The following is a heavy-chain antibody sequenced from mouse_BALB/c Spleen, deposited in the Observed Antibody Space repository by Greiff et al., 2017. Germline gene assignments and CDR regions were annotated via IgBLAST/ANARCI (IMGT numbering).Heavy chain of an antibody. J-gene: IGHJ3*01. D-gene: IGHD1-1*01. CDR1: GYSITSDYA. CDR3: ARWGTTVPFAY. CDR2: ISYSGST. V-gene: IGHV3-2*02. Sequence: EVMLVESGPGLVKPSQSLSLTCTVTGYSITSDYAWNWIRQFPGNKLEWMGYISYSGSTSYNPSLKSRISITRDTSKNQFFLQLNSVTTEDTATYYCARWGTTVPFAYWGQGTLVTVSA.